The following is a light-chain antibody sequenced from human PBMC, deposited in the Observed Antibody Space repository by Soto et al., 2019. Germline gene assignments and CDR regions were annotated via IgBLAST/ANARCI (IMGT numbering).Light chain of an antibody. Sequence: DIQLTPYPSSLSASVGDRVTITCRASQGLITYLNWYQQTPGKAPNLLIYSSSTLQSGVPSRVSGSGSGTDFTLTISSLKHGDFATYSCQQSFSSRWTFGPGTKVYI. CDR3: QQSFSSRWT. V-gene: IGKV1-39*01. CDR1: QGLITY. J-gene: IGKJ1*01. CDR2: SSS.